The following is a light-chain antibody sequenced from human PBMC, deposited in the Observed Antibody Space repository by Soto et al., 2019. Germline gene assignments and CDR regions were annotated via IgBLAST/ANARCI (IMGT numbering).Light chain of an antibody. CDR2: DAS. CDR3: QQRSDWPIT. V-gene: IGKV3-11*01. Sequence: EIVLTQSPATLSLSPGERATLSCRASQSVSSYLAWYQQKPGQAPRLLIYDASNRATGIPARFSGSGSGTDFTLNISGLEPEDFAVYYCQQRSDWPITFGQGTRLEIK. J-gene: IGKJ5*01. CDR1: QSVSSY.